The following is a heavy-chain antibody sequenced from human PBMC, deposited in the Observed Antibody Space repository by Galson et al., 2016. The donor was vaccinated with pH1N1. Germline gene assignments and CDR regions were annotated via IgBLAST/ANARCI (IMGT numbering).Heavy chain of an antibody. Sequence: SCKASGGTFGSYGMHWVRQAPGKGLEWVAVISYDGSNKYYADSVKGRFTNARDNSKDTLYLQMNSLRAEDTAVYYCAKSPLFDGDYVRIDGWGQGTTVTVSS. CDR1: GGTFGSYG. J-gene: IGHJ6*02. CDR2: ISYDGSNK. D-gene: IGHD4-17*01. CDR3: AKSPLFDGDYVRIDG. V-gene: IGHV3-30*18.